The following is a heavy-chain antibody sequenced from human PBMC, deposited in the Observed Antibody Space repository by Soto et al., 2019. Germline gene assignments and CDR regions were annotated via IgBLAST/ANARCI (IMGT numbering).Heavy chain of an antibody. D-gene: IGHD3-10*02. CDR2: ISGSGGST. V-gene: IGHV3-23*01. CDR3: AKVFFFQAEDGIRDVRSVSAFLLNRSSDL. Sequence: PGKGLEWVSAISGSGGSTYYADSVKGRFTISRDNYKNTLYLHMNSLSAEETAGNYWAKVFFFQAEDGIRDVRSVSAFLLNRSSDL. J-gene: IGHJ2*01.